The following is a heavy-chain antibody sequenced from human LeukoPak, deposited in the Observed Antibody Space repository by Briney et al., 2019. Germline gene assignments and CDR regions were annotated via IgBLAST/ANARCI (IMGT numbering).Heavy chain of an antibody. Sequence: GGSLRLSCAAPGFTFSSYWMSWVRQAPGKGLEWVANIKQDGSEKYYVDSVKGRFTISRDNAKNSLYLQMNSLRAEDTAVYYCARRITIFGVAYDYWGQGTLVTVSS. J-gene: IGHJ4*02. CDR3: ARRITIFGVAYDY. D-gene: IGHD3-3*01. V-gene: IGHV3-7*01. CDR1: GFTFSSYW. CDR2: IKQDGSEK.